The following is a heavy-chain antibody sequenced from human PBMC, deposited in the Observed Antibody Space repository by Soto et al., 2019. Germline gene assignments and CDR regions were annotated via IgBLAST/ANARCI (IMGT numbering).Heavy chain of an antibody. J-gene: IGHJ5*02. V-gene: IGHV4-39*01. Sequence: SETLSLTCTVSGGSISSSSYYWGWIRQPPGKGLEWIGSIYYSGSTYYNPSLKSRVTISVDTSKNQFSLKLSSVTAADTAVYYCAWELRSDWFDPWGQGTLVTV. CDR3: AWELRSDWFDP. CDR2: IYYSGST. D-gene: IGHD1-7*01. CDR1: GGSISSSSYY.